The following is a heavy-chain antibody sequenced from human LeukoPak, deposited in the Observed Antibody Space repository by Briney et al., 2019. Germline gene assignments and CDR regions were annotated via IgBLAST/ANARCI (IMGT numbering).Heavy chain of an antibody. CDR3: ARTPTYYDILTDYPYYFDY. CDR1: GFTFSSFH. Sequence: GGSLRLSCVASGFTFSSFHMNWVRQAPGKGLEWVSYISSSGSIMFYADSVKGRFTISRDNAKNSLYLHMNSLRAEDTAVYYCARTPTYYDILTDYPYYFDYWGQGTLVTVSS. CDR2: ISSSGSIM. J-gene: IGHJ4*02. D-gene: IGHD3-9*01. V-gene: IGHV3-48*03.